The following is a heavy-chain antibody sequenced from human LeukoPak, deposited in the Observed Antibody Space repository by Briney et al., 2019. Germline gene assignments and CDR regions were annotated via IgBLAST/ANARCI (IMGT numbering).Heavy chain of an antibody. J-gene: IGHJ6*02. CDR2: IWYDGSNK. D-gene: IGHD3-10*01. Sequence: GGSLRLSCAASGFIFSRYTMQWVRQAPGKGLEWVAVIWYDGSNKYYADSVKGRFTISRDNSKNTLYLQMNSLRVEDTAVYHCARDRGRSPSYYYYYYGMDVWGQGTTVTVSS. V-gene: IGHV3-33*01. CDR1: GFIFSRYT. CDR3: ARDRGRSPSYYYYYYGMDV.